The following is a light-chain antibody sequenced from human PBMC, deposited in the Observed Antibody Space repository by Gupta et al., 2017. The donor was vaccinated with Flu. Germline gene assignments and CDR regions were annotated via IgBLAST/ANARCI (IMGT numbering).Light chain of an antibody. Sequence: SALTQPASMSGSPGRSITISCTGTSSDIGGYNYVSWYQQYPGNAPKLLIFDVTNRPTGVSHRFSGSKSGNTASLTIAGLQNEDDGDYYCSSYTGTTVVFAGGTKLTVL. CDR1: SSDIGGYNY. CDR3: SSYTGTTVV. CDR2: DVT. V-gene: IGLV2-14*03. J-gene: IGLJ2*01.